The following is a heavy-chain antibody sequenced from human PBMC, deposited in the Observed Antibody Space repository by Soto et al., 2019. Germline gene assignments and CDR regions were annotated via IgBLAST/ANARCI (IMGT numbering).Heavy chain of an antibody. CDR1: GFTFRSYG. V-gene: IGHV3-30*18. D-gene: IGHD2-21*02. CDR2: ISYDGSNK. CDR3: AKAAHVVTAIRTPRDY. Sequence: GGSLRLSCAASGFTFRSYGMHWVRQAPGKGLEWVAVISYDGSNKYYADSVKGRFTISRDNSKNTLYLQMNSLRAEDTAVYYCAKAAHVVTAIRTPRDYWGQGTLVTVSS. J-gene: IGHJ4*02.